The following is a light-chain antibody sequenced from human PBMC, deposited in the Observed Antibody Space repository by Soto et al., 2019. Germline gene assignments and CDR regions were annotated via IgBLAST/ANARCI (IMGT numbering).Light chain of an antibody. CDR3: QQYNNWPT. Sequence: TQSPGTLSLSPGESATLSCRASQSVSSSNLAWYQQKRGQSPRLLIYGASSRATGIPARFRGSGSGTEFTLTISSLQSEDSAVYYCQQYNNWPTFGQGTKVDIK. J-gene: IGKJ1*01. CDR1: QSVSSSN. V-gene: IGKV3-15*01. CDR2: GAS.